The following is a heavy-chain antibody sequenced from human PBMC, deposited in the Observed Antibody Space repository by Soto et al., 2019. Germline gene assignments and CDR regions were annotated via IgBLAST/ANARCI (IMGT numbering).Heavy chain of an antibody. CDR1: GGSISSYY. CDR2: IYYSGST. Sequence: SETLSLTCTVSGGSISSYYWSWIRQPPGKGLEWIGYIYYSGSTNYNPSLKSRVTISVDTSKNQFSLKLSSVTAVDTAVYYCAREGRHDYVWGSYRHYFDYWGQGTLVTVSS. D-gene: IGHD3-16*02. CDR3: AREGRHDYVWGSYRHYFDY. V-gene: IGHV4-59*01. J-gene: IGHJ4*02.